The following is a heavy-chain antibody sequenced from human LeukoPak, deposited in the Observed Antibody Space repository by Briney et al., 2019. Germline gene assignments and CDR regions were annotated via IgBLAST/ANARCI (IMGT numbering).Heavy chain of an antibody. Sequence: EASVKVSCKASGGTFSSYAISWVRQAPGQGLEWMGGIIPIFGTANYAQKFQGRVTITADESTSTAYMELSSLRSEDTAVYYCARPELDIVVVPAATPDYYYYYMDVWGKGTTVTVSS. J-gene: IGHJ6*03. V-gene: IGHV1-69*13. CDR1: GGTFSSYA. CDR3: ARPELDIVVVPAATPDYYYYYMDV. CDR2: IIPIFGTA. D-gene: IGHD2-2*01.